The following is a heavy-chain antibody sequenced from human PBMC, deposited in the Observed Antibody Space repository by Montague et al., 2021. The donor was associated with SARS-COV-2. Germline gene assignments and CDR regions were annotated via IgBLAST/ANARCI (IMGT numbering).Heavy chain of an antibody. J-gene: IGHJ4*02. CDR2: VDQGGKT. D-gene: IGHD1-26*01. V-gene: IGHV4-34*01. CDR3: ARGTRVVGVTPGFRW. Sequence: SETLSLTCAVYGGSFHIFSWGWIRQSPGEGLEWIGEVDQGGKTNYNPSLKSLVTISVDTSKNQFSLNLTSVTAADAAMYYSARGTRVVGVTPGFRWWGQGTQVAVSS. CDR1: GGSFHIFS.